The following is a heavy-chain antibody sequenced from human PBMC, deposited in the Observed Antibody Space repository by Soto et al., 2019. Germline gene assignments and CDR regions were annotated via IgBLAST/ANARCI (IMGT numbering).Heavy chain of an antibody. D-gene: IGHD3-10*01. CDR2: IIPIFGTA. V-gene: IGHV1-69*12. J-gene: IGHJ6*02. CDR1: GGTFSSYA. Sequence: QVQLVQSGAEVKKPGSSVKVSCKASGGTFSSYAISWVRQAPGQGLEWMGGIIPIFGTANYAQKFQGRGTITADESTSTAYMELSSLRSEDTAVYYCARGGVRFGDDVWRMDVWGQGTTVTVSS. CDR3: ARGGVRFGDDVWRMDV.